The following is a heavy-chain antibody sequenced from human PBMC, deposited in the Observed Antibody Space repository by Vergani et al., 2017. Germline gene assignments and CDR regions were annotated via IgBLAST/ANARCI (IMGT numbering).Heavy chain of an antibody. Sequence: QVQLQESGPGLAKPSQTLSLTCTVSGGSISSGSYYWSWIRQPAGKGLEWIGRIYTSGSTNYNPSLKSRVTISVDTSKNQFSLKLSSVTAADTAVYYCARGPDFWSGYPAEGPYYGMDVWGQGTTVTVSS. CDR3: ARGPDFWSGYPAEGPYYGMDV. CDR1: GGSISSGSYY. D-gene: IGHD3-3*01. CDR2: IYTSGST. J-gene: IGHJ6*02. V-gene: IGHV4-61*02.